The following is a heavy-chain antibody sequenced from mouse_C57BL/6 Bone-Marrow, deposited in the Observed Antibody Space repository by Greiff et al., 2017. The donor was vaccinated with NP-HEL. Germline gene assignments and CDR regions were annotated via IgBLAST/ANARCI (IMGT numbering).Heavy chain of an antibody. CDR2: IRSKSNNYAT. J-gene: IGHJ4*01. CDR1: GFSFNTYA. V-gene: IGHV10-1*01. D-gene: IGHD2-4*01. Sequence: VQLKESGGGLVQPKGSLKLSCAASGFSFNTYAMNWVRQAPGKGLEWVARIRSKSNNYATYYADSVKDRFTISRDDSESMLYLQMNNLKTEDTAMYYCVRWGGLLDYWGQGTSVTVSS. CDR3: VRWGGLLDY.